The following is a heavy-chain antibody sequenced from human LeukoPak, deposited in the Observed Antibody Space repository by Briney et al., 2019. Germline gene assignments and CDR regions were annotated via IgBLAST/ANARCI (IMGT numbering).Heavy chain of an antibody. CDR1: GGTFSSYA. CDR2: IIPIFGTA. J-gene: IGHJ6*03. Sequence: SVKVSCKASGGTFSSYAISWVRQAPGQGLEWMGGIIPIFGTANYAQKFQGRVTITADESTSTAYMELSSLRSEDTAVYYCARGGVVVPAAPADYYYMDVWGKGTTVTVSS. V-gene: IGHV1-69*13. CDR3: ARGGVVVPAAPADYYYMDV. D-gene: IGHD2-2*01.